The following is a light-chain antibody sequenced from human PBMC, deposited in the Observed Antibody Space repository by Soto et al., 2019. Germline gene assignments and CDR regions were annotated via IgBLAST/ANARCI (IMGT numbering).Light chain of an antibody. CDR3: QSYDSSLSGYVV. V-gene: IGLV1-40*01. CDR2: GNS. J-gene: IGLJ2*01. CDR1: SSNIGAGYD. Sequence: QSVLTQPPSASGAPGQRLTISCTGSSSNIGAGYDVHWYQQLPGTAPKLLIYGNSNRPSGVPDRFSGSKSGTSASLAITGLQAEDEADYYCQSYDSSLSGYVVFGGGTKLTVL.